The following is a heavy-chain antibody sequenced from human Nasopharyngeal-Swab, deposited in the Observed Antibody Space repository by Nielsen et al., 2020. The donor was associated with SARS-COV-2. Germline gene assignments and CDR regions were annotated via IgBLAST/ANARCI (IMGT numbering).Heavy chain of an antibody. CDR1: GFTFSDYY. Sequence: GESLKISCAASGFTFSDYYMSWIRQAPGKGLEWVSYISSSGSTIYYADSVKGRFTISRDNAKNSLYLQMNSLRAEDTAVYYCAKDYYDSSGYQYYYYGMDVWGQGTTVTVSS. J-gene: IGHJ6*02. D-gene: IGHD3-22*01. CDR2: ISSSGSTI. V-gene: IGHV3-11*01. CDR3: AKDYYDSSGYQYYYYGMDV.